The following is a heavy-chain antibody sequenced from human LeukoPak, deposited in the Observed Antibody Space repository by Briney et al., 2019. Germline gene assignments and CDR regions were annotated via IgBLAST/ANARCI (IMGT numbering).Heavy chain of an antibody. J-gene: IGHJ5*02. CDR2: IKHDGSEK. CDR3: AKVPRQHDNWFDP. V-gene: IGHV3-7*01. D-gene: IGHD6-13*01. Sequence: GGSLRLSCAASGFIFTNYFMSWVRQAPGKGLEWVASIKHDGSEKYYVDSVRGRFTISRDNTMNLLYLQMNSLRAEDTAVYYCAKVPRQHDNWFDPWGQGTLVTVSS. CDR1: GFIFTNYF.